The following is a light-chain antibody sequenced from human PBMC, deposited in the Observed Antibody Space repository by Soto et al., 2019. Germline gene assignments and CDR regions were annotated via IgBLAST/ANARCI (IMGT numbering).Light chain of an antibody. V-gene: IGLV1-40*01. Sequence: QSVLTQPPSVSVAPGQRVTISCTGSSSNIGAHYDVHWYQQLPGTAPKLLIYGNSNRPSGVPDRFSGSKSGTSASLAITGLQAEDEADYYCQSYDNSLSVYVFGTGTKSPS. J-gene: IGLJ1*01. CDR1: SSNIGAHYD. CDR2: GNS. CDR3: QSYDNSLSVYV.